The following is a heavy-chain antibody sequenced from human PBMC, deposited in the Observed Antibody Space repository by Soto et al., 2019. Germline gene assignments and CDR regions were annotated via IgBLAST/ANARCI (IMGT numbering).Heavy chain of an antibody. J-gene: IGHJ6*01. CDR3: AKGRGGKTVANFGMDV. D-gene: IGHD3-16*01. Sequence: QVRLVQSGAEVRKTGASVKVSCKASGDSVSNDYLHWVRQAPGQGFEWLGLITPFGGATAYAQRFKGRVTVTMAQSSSLFYLELSSLRSDDTAVYYCAKGRGGKTVANFGMDVWGQGVTVTVSS. CDR1: GDSVSNDY. CDR2: ITPFGGAT. V-gene: IGHV1-46*01.